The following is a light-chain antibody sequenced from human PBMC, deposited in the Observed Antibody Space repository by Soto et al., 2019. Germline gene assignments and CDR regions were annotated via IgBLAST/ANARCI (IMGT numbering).Light chain of an antibody. CDR3: QKYSSAPFT. V-gene: IGKV1-27*01. Sequence: DIQMTQSPSSLSASVGDRVTITCRASQGFSNYLAWYQQKPGKVPKLLIYAASTLQSGVPSRFSGSGSGTDFTLTISSLQPEDVATYYCQKYSSAPFTFGPGTKVDIK. J-gene: IGKJ3*01. CDR2: AAS. CDR1: QGFSNY.